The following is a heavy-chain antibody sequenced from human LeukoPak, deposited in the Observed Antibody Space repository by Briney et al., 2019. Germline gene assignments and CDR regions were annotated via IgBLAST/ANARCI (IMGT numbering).Heavy chain of an antibody. Sequence: GRSLRLSCAASGFTFSSYAMHWVRQAPGKGREGVAVISYDGSNKCYADSVKGRFTISRDNSKNTLYLQMNSLRAEDTAVYYCARETVAGDYYFDYWGQGTLVTVSS. D-gene: IGHD6-19*01. J-gene: IGHJ4*02. V-gene: IGHV3-30-3*01. CDR3: ARETVAGDYYFDY. CDR1: GFTFSSYA. CDR2: ISYDGSNK.